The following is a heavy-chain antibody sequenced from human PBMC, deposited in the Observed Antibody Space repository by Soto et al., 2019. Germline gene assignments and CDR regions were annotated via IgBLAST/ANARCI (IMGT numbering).Heavy chain of an antibody. Sequence: SVKVSCKASGDTFSFYTISWVRQAPGQGLEWMGGIIPIFGTANYAQKFQGRVTITADESTSTAYMELSSLRSEDTAVYYCARVNYYDGSGYLPFDYWGQGTLVTVS. CDR3: ARVNYYDGSGYLPFDY. V-gene: IGHV1-69*13. J-gene: IGHJ4*02. CDR2: IIPIFGTA. CDR1: GDTFSFYT. D-gene: IGHD3-22*01.